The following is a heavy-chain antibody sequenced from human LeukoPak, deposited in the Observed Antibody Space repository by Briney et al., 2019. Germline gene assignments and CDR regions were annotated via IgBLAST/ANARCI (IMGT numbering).Heavy chain of an antibody. CDR2: IIPIFGTA. CDR1: GGTFSSYA. D-gene: IGHD2-15*01. V-gene: IGHV1-69*13. J-gene: IGHJ4*02. CDR3: AQVAATGL. Sequence: ASVKVSRKASGGTFSSYAISWVRQAPEQGLEWMGGIIPIFGTANYAQKFQGRVTITADESTSTAYMELSSLRSEDTAVYYCAQVAATGLWGQGTLVTVSS.